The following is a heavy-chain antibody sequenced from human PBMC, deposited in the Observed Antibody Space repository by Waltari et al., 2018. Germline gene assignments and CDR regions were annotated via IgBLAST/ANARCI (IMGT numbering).Heavy chain of an antibody. CDR2: IYYSGST. CDR3: ARTHWYNWFDP. J-gene: IGHJ5*02. Sequence: QLQLQESGPGLVKPSETLSLTCTVSGSSISSSSYYWGWIRQPPGKGLEWIGSIYYSGSTYYNPSLKSRVTISVDTSKNQFSLKLSSVTAADTAVYYCARTHWYNWFDPWGQGTLVTVSS. CDR1: GSSISSSSYY. D-gene: IGHD2-8*02. V-gene: IGHV4-39*07.